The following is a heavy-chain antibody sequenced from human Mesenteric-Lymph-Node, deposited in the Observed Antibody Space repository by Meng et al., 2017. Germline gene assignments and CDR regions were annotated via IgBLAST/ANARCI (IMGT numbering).Heavy chain of an antibody. CDR1: GGSLDNSDYC. V-gene: IGHV4-39*01. D-gene: IGHD4-17*01. J-gene: IGHJ4*02. Sequence: RQLQESGPGLVKPSETLSLTCTFSGGSLDNSDYCWDWVRQPPGKGLEWIGSVRYSGTAYYNPSLTSRVTISVDTSKNQFSLNLSPLTAADTAVYYCARHVYGDSYGFWGQGTLVTVSS. CDR2: VRYSGTA. CDR3: ARHVYGDSYGF.